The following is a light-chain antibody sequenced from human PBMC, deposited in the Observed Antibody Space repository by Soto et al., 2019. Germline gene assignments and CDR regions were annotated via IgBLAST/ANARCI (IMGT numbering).Light chain of an antibody. V-gene: IGLV1-44*01. CDR2: TTN. CDR3: AAWDDSLNGHV. J-gene: IGLJ1*01. CDR1: SSNIGTSS. Sequence: QPVLTQPHSASGTPGQRVTISCSGSSSNIGTSSVHWFQQLPGTAPKLLISTTNQRPSGVPERFSGSTSGTSASLAISGHQSEDEADYYCAAWDDSLNGHVFGTGTKLTVL.